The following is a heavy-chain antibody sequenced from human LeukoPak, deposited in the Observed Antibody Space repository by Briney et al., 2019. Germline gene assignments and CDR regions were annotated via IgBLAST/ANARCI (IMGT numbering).Heavy chain of an antibody. J-gene: IGHJ6*02. CDR1: GGTFSSYA. CDR3: ARGVAVAGGYYYYGMDV. V-gene: IGHV1-69*04. D-gene: IGHD6-19*01. CDR2: IIPILGIA. Sequence: SVKVSCKASGGTFSSYAISWVRQAPGQGLEWMGRIIPILGIANYAQKFQGRVTITADKSTSTAYMELSSLRSEDTAVYYCARGVAVAGGYYYYGMDVWGQGTTITVSS.